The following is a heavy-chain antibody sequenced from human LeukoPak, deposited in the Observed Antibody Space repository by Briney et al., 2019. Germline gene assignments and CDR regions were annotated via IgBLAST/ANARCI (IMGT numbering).Heavy chain of an antibody. J-gene: IGHJ4*02. Sequence: SETLSLTCTVSGYSISSGYYWGWIRQPPGKGLEWIGSIYHSGSTYYNPSLKSRVTISIDTSKNQFSLKLSSVTAADTAVYYCARAPYISTLFDYWGQGTLVTVSS. CDR2: IYHSGST. D-gene: IGHD2-21*01. V-gene: IGHV4-38-2*02. CDR3: ARAPYISTLFDY. CDR1: GYSISSGYY.